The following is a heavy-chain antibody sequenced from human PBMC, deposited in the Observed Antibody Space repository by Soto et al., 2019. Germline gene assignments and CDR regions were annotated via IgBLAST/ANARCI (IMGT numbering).Heavy chain of an antibody. CDR1: GGSIDSTGYF. CDR3: ARHGLASSGWTAAGFDY. CDR2: VYYSGST. V-gene: IGHV4-39*01. J-gene: IGHJ4*02. Sequence: QLQLQESGPGLVNPSETLSLTCTVSGGSIDSTGYFWGWIRQPPGKGQEWIGSVYYSGSTYFNPSLKSRVTISVDTSKNLFSLRLSSVTAADTAVYYCARHGLASSGWTAAGFDYWGQGTLVTVSS. D-gene: IGHD6-19*01.